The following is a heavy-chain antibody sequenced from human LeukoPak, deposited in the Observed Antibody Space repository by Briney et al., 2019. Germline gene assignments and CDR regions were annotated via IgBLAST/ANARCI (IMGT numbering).Heavy chain of an antibody. CDR1: GFSLSTSGMY. J-gene: IGHJ3*02. CDR3: ARTPADSRGWYVAFDI. CDR2: IDWDNDK. V-gene: IGHV2-70*11. D-gene: IGHD6-19*01. Sequence: SGPTLVNPTQTLTLTCTFSGFSLSTSGMYVSWIRQPPGKALEWLARIDWDNDKYYSTSLKTRLTISKDTSKNQVVLTMTNMDSVDTATYYCARTPADSRGWYVAFDIWGQGTMVTVSS.